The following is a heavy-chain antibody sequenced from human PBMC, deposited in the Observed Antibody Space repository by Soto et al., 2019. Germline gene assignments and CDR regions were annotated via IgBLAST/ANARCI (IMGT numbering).Heavy chain of an antibody. D-gene: IGHD2-2*03. V-gene: IGHV1-18*01. CDR2: ISAYNGNT. CDR1: GYTFTSYG. Sequence: ASVKVSCKASGYTFTSYGISWVRQAPGQGLEWMGWISAYNGNTNYAQKLQGRVTMTTETSTSTAYMELRSLGSDDTAVYYCARNDGYCSSTSCSKGWFDPWGQGTLVTVSS. J-gene: IGHJ5*02. CDR3: ARNDGYCSSTSCSKGWFDP.